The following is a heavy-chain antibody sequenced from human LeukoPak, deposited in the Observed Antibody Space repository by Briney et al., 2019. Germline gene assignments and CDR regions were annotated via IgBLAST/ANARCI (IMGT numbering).Heavy chain of an antibody. CDR2: IYSGST. J-gene: IGHJ5*02. Sequence: SGTLSLTCTVSGGSISSSSYYWGGIRQPPGKGLEGIGSIYSGSTYYNPSLKSRGTISVATSKNQFSLKLSSVTAADAAVYYCARDLGYDGFDWAPWGQGTLVPVSS. V-gene: IGHV4-39*02. D-gene: IGHD5-12*01. CDR1: GGSISSSSYY. CDR3: ARDLGYDGFDWAP.